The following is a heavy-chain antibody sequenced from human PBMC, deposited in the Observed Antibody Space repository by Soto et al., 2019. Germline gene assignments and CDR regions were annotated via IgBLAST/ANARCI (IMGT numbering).Heavy chain of an antibody. CDR2: IYYSGST. CDR1: GGSISSGGYY. J-gene: IGHJ6*02. CDR3: AREDPLHYSGMDV. Sequence: QVQLQESGPGLVKPSQTLSLTCTVSGGSISSGGYYWSWIRQHPGKGLEWIGYIYYSGSTYYNPSLKSRVTISVDTSKNQFSLKLSSVTAAGTAVYYCAREDPLHYSGMDVWGQGTTVTVSS. V-gene: IGHV4-31*03.